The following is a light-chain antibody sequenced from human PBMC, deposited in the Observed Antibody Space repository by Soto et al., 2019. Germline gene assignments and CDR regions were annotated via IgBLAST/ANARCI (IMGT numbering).Light chain of an antibody. Sequence: DIQMTQSPSSLSASLGDRVTITCRASQSISIYLNWYQQKPGKAPKLLIYAASSLQSGVPSRFSGSGSGTDFTLTISSLQPEDFATYYCQQSYSTPRVTFGQGTRLEI. CDR1: QSISIY. V-gene: IGKV1-39*01. J-gene: IGKJ5*01. CDR3: QQSYSTPRVT. CDR2: AAS.